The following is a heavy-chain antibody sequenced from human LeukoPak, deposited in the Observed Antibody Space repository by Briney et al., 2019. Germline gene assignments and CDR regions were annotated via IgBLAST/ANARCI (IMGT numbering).Heavy chain of an antibody. D-gene: IGHD3-10*01. V-gene: IGHV1-8*01. Sequence: ASVKVSCKASGYTFTSYDINWVRQATGQGLEWMGWMNPNSGNTGYAQKFQGRVTMTRNTSMSTAYMELSSLRSDDTAVYFCARKYLYGSGKPHFDHWGQGTLVTVSS. J-gene: IGHJ4*02. CDR1: GYTFTSYD. CDR3: ARKYLYGSGKPHFDH. CDR2: MNPNSGNT.